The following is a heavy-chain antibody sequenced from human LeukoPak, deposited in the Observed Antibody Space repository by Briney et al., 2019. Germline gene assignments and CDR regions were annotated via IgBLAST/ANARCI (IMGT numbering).Heavy chain of an antibody. CDR1: GGSISSGGYC. J-gene: IGHJ5*02. D-gene: IGHD3-10*01. CDR3: DRMRWFGELFRWFDP. CDR2: IYHSGST. Sequence: SETLSLTCAVSGGSISSGGYCWSWIRRPPGKGLEWIGYIYHSGSTYYNPSLKSRVTISVDRSKHQFSLKLSSVTAADTAVYYCDRMRWFGELFRWFDPWGQGTLVTVSS. V-gene: IGHV4-30-2*01.